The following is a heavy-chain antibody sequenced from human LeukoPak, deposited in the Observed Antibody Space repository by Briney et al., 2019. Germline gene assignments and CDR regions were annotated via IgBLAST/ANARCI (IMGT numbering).Heavy chain of an antibody. CDR1: GGSFSGYY. CDR3: ASLSPHIASVEDY. CDR2: INHSGST. Sequence: SETLSLTCAVYGGSFSGYYWSWIRQPPGKGLEWIGEINHSGSTNYNPSLKSRVTISVDTSKNQYSLKLSSVTAADTAVYYCASLSPHIASVEDYWGQGTLVTVSS. V-gene: IGHV4-34*01. D-gene: IGHD5-12*01. J-gene: IGHJ4*02.